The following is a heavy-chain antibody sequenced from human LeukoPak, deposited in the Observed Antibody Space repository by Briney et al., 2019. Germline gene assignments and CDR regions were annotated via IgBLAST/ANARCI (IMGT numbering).Heavy chain of an antibody. CDR3: AKAQKPPVVVPAAMMGYYYYGMDV. J-gene: IGHJ6*02. CDR1: GFTFSSYS. D-gene: IGHD2-2*01. Sequence: PGGSLRLSCAASGFTFSSYSMNWVRQAPGKGLEWVSSISSSSSYIYYADSVKGRFTISRDNAKNSLYLQMNSLRAEDTAVYYCAKAQKPPVVVPAAMMGYYYYGMDVWGQGTTVTVSS. V-gene: IGHV3-21*04. CDR2: ISSSSSYI.